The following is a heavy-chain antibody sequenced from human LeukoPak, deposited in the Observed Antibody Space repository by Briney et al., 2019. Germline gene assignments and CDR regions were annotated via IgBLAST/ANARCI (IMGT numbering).Heavy chain of an antibody. CDR3: AKEVDTAMPDY. CDR1: GFTFSSYA. J-gene: IGHJ4*02. CDR2: ISYDGSNK. D-gene: IGHD5-18*01. V-gene: IGHV3-30*04. Sequence: PGGSLRLSCAASGFTFSSYAMHWVRQAPGKGLEWVAVISYDGSNKYYADSVKGRFTISRDNSKNTLYLQMNSLRAEDTAVYYCAKEVDTAMPDYWGQGTLVTVSS.